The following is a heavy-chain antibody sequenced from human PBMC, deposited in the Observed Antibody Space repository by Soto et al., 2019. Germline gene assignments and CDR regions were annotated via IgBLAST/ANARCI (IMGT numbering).Heavy chain of an antibody. V-gene: IGHV4-39*01. J-gene: IGHJ3*02. CDR2: IYYSGST. CDR1: GGSISSSSYY. D-gene: IGHD7-27*01. Sequence: SETLSLTCTVSGGSISSSSYYWGWIRQPPGKGLEWIGRIYYSGSTYYNPSLKSRVTISVDTSKNQFSLKLSSVTAADTAVYYCARHSTDWGSDNDAFDIWGQGTMVTVSS. CDR3: ARHSTDWGSDNDAFDI.